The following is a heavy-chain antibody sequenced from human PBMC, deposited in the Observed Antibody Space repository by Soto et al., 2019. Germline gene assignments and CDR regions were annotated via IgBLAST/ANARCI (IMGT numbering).Heavy chain of an antibody. CDR2: MDPRNGNT. CDR3: ASGVYIVATAGDLFDL. Sequence: SVKVSCKASGCSFTNHELNWLRQAPGRGIEWMGWMDPRNGNTGYAQKFQGRVTMTRNISIRTAYMELSSLTSEDSAVYYCASGVYIVATAGDLFDLWSRGTLVPVSS. D-gene: IGHD5-12*01. J-gene: IGHJ5*02. CDR1: GCSFTNHE. V-gene: IGHV1-8*01.